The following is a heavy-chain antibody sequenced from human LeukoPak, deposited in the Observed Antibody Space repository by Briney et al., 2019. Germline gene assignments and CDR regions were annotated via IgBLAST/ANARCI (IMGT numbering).Heavy chain of an antibody. CDR1: GFTFSSYA. CDR3: AKARPRRWLQLVGGPFDY. V-gene: IGHV3-23*01. CDR2: ISGSGGST. D-gene: IGHD5-24*01. Sequence: GGSLRLSCAASGFTFSSYAMSWVRQAPGKGLEWVSAISGSGGSTYYADSVKGRFTISRDDSKNTLYLQMNSLRAEDTAVYYCAKARPRRWLQLVGGPFDYWGQGTLVTVSS. J-gene: IGHJ4*02.